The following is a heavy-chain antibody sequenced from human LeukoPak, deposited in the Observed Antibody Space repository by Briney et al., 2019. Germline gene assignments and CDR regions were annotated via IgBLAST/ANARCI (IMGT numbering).Heavy chain of an antibody. D-gene: IGHD2-15*01. Sequence: PGGSLRLSCTASGFTFSTYWMHWVRQAPGNGLVWVSLINSDGSYTDFADSVKGRFTISRDNAQSTLYLQMNSLRVEDTAVYYCATELRESGASSRNAFDIWGQGTVVSVSS. J-gene: IGHJ3*02. CDR2: INSDGSYT. V-gene: IGHV3-74*01. CDR3: ATELRESGASSRNAFDI. CDR1: GFTFSTYW.